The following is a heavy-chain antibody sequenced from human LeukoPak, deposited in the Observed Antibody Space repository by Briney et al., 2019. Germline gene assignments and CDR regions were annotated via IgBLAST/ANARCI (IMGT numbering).Heavy chain of an antibody. Sequence: PGRSLRLSCTALGFIFGTYSMNWVRQVPGKGLEWVSYISSSGGSVKYADSVKGRLTTSRDNAKNSLYLQMNSLRDEDTAVYYCARDYDSTGRAFDIWGQGTMVTVSS. CDR1: GFIFGTYS. D-gene: IGHD3-22*01. CDR2: ISSSGGSV. V-gene: IGHV3-48*02. J-gene: IGHJ3*02. CDR3: ARDYDSTGRAFDI.